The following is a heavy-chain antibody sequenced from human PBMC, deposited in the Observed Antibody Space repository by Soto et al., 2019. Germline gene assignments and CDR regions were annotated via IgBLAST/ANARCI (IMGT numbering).Heavy chain of an antibody. CDR1: GGSISSGVYY. CDR2: IYYSGST. V-gene: IGHV4-31*03. CDR3: ARSFWVPAGGSWFDP. D-gene: IGHD3-16*01. Sequence: SETLSLTCTVSGGSISSGVYYWSWIRQHPGKGLEWIGYIYYSGSTYYNPSLKSRVTISVDTPKNQFSLKLSSVTAADTAVYYCARSFWVPAGGSWFDPWGQGTLVTVSS. J-gene: IGHJ5*02.